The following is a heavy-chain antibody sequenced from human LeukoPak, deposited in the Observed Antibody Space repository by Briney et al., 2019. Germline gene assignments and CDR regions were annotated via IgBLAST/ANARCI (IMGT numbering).Heavy chain of an antibody. Sequence: SETLSLTCTVSGGSISSGDYYWSWIRQPPGKGLEWIGYIYYSGSTYYNPSLKSRVTISVDTPKNQFSLKLSSVTAADTAVYYCARDPHYYDSSGYFDYWGQGTLVTVSS. D-gene: IGHD3-22*01. CDR1: GGSISSGDYY. V-gene: IGHV4-30-4*08. CDR3: ARDPHYYDSSGYFDY. J-gene: IGHJ4*02. CDR2: IYYSGST.